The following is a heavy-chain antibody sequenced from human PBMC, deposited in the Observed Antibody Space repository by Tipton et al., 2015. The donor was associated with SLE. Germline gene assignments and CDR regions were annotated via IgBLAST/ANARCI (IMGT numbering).Heavy chain of an antibody. CDR1: AASISSANYY. CDR3: ARDPATNYGAWYFDL. CDR2: IYHSGSA. V-gene: IGHV4-31*03. J-gene: IGHJ2*01. Sequence: TLSLTCTVSAASISSANYYWSWIRQHPGKGLEWIGYIYHSGSAAYYNPSLKSRVTISIDTSKNQFSLKLTSVTAADTAVYYCARDPATNYGAWYFDLWGRGTLVTVSS. D-gene: IGHD4/OR15-4a*01.